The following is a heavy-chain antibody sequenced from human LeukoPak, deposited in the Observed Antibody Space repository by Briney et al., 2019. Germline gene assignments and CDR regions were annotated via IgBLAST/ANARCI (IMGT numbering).Heavy chain of an antibody. CDR2: IYNSGST. D-gene: IGHD3-3*01. V-gene: IGHV4-59*01. J-gene: IGHJ4*02. CDR3: ARVGGAYYDFWSGYYGPTYYFDY. CDR1: GGSISSYY. Sequence: SETLSLTCTVSGGSISSYYWSWIRQPPGKGLEWIGYIYNSGSTNYNPSLKSRVTISVDTSKNQFSLKLSSVTAADTAVYYCARVGGAYYDFWSGYYGPTYYFDYWGQGTLVTVSS.